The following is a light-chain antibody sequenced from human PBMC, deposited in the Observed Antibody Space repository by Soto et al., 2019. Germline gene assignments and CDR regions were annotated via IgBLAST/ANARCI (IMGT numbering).Light chain of an antibody. Sequence: QAVVSQEPSFSVSPGGTVTLTCGLPSGSVLTSYYPTWYQQTPGQAPRTLIYSTNIRSSGVPDRFSGSILGNKAALTITGAQADDESGYYCALYVGSGTVVFGGGTKLTVL. CDR3: ALYVGSGTVV. V-gene: IGLV8-61*01. CDR1: SGSVLTSYY. CDR2: STN. J-gene: IGLJ2*01.